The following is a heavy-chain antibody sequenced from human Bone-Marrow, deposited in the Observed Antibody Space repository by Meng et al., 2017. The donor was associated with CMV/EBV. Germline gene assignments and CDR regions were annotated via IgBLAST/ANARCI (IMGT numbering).Heavy chain of an antibody. V-gene: IGHV3-23*03. CDR3: AKDLGRDYDSGSYPEAVVI. J-gene: IGHJ3*02. D-gene: IGHD3-10*01. Sequence: GESLKISCAASGFTFNIYAMTWVRQAPGRGLEWVSLIYSGGTGTYYADSVKGRFTISRDNSKNTLYLQMNSLRAEDTAVYYCAKDLGRDYDSGSYPEAVVIWRQGTMVTVSS. CDR2: IYSGGTGT. CDR1: GFTFNIYA.